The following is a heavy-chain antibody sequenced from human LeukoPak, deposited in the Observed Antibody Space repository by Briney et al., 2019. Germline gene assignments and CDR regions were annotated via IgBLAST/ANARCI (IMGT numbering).Heavy chain of an antibody. D-gene: IGHD2-2*01. Sequence: GGSLRLSCAASGFTVSSNYMSWVRQAPGKGLEWVSVIYSGGSTYYADSVKGRSTISRDNSKNTLYLQMNSLRAEDTAVYYCASGPSYCSSTSCYSDYYYGMDVWGQGTTVTVSS. CDR3: ASGPSYCSSTSCYSDYYYGMDV. CDR1: GFTVSSNY. CDR2: IYSGGST. V-gene: IGHV3-53*01. J-gene: IGHJ6*02.